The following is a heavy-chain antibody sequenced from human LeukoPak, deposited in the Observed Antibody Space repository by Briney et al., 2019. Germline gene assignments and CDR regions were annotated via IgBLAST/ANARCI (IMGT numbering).Heavy chain of an antibody. D-gene: IGHD2-8*02. V-gene: IGHV3-49*03. J-gene: IGHJ4*02. Sequence: GRSLRLSCTASGFTFGDYAMSWFRQAPGKGLEWVGFIRSKAYGGTTEYAASVKGRFTISRDDSKSIAHLQMNSLKTEDTAVYYCTRLRLMVLFYFDYWGQGTLVTVSS. CDR1: GFTFGDYA. CDR2: IRSKAYGGTT. CDR3: TRLRLMVLFYFDY.